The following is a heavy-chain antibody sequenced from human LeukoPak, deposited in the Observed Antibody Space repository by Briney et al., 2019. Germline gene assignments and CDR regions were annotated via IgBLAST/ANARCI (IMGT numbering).Heavy chain of an antibody. CDR2: LPPDELDI. Sequence: GGSLRLSCAASGFTFTNYWMHWVRQAPGMGLVWVSRLPPDELDIIYADSVKGRFTVSRDNAKNTVYLQMNNLRAEDTAVYYCAREGRKGSWVNWFDPWGQGTLVTVSS. CDR1: GFTFTNYW. D-gene: IGHD6-13*01. V-gene: IGHV3-74*01. J-gene: IGHJ5*02. CDR3: AREGRKGSWVNWFDP.